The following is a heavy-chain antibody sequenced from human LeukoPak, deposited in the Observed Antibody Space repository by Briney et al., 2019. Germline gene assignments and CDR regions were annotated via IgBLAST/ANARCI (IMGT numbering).Heavy chain of an antibody. CDR3: AKQGGYSTGWIDY. Sequence: PGGSLRLSCAASGFTFSSYAMSWVRQAPGKGLQWVSTISGSGVTRNYADSVKGRFTISRDNSKNTLYLQMDSLRAEDTAVYYCAKQGGYSTGWIDYWGQGTLVTVSS. V-gene: IGHV3-23*01. D-gene: IGHD6-19*01. CDR2: ISGSGVTR. CDR1: GFTFSSYA. J-gene: IGHJ4*02.